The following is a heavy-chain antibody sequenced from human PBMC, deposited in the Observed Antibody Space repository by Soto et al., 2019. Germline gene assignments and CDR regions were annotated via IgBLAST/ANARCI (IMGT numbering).Heavy chain of an antibody. D-gene: IGHD3-22*01. V-gene: IGHV3-23*01. CDR1: GLSFRGSV. CDR2: ISGSGTSP. Sequence: GPLSLSCEASGLSFRGSVMTWVRQAPGMGLEWVAGISGSGTSPYYADSVKGRFTISRDNSKNMVYLQMDILRADDTAKYYCAKDGPLYSGSSGFSIDDWGPGTLVTVSS. J-gene: IGHJ4*02. CDR3: AKDGPLYSGSSGFSIDD.